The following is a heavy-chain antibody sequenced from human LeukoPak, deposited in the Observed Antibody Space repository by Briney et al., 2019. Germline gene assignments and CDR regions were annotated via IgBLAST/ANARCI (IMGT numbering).Heavy chain of an antibody. CDR3: VYYDSSGYYYGRLRY. J-gene: IGHJ4*02. V-gene: IGHV3-23*01. D-gene: IGHD3-22*01. Sequence: GGSLRLSCVVSGFTFSSHAISWVRQAPGKGPEWVSAIGAGGDITYYADSVKGRFTIFRDNSKNTLYLQLNSLRIEDTAIYYCVYYDSSGYYYGRLRYWGQGTLVTVSS. CDR1: GFTFSSHA. CDR2: IGAGGDIT.